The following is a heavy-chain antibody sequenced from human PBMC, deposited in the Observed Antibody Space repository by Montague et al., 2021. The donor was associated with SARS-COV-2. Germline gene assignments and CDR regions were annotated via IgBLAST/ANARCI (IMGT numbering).Heavy chain of an antibody. CDR1: GESFSGYY. V-gene: IGHV4-34*01. CDR3: TRRDPQIRTLFGFRGKSANDY. D-gene: IGHD4-23*01. J-gene: IGHJ4*02. CDR2: INDGGTT. Sequence: SETLSLTCAVYGESFSGYYWTWIRQSPGRGLEWIAEINDGGTTNYNWSLKSRVTISVDTSKNQFSLKLSSVTVADTAVYYCTRRDPQIRTLFGFRGKSANDYWGQGTLVTVSS.